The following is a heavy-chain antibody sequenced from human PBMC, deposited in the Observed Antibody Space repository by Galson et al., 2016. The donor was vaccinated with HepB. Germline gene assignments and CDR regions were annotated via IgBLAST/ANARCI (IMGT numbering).Heavy chain of an antibody. D-gene: IGHD3-16*01. J-gene: IGHJ4*02. CDR2: ITSSSDTM. CDR3: ARDDYFRLGY. CDR1: GYIFSVYN. Sequence: SLRLSCAASGYIFSVYNMNWARQAPGKGLEWIAWITSSSDTMYYADPVKGRFTISRDNAKNSLYLEMNSLRDEDTAVYYGARDDYFRLGYWGQGTLVTVSS. V-gene: IGHV3-48*02.